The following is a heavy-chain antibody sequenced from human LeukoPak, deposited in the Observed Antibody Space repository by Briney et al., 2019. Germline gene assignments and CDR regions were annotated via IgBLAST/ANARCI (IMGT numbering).Heavy chain of an antibody. CDR1: GGTFSSYA. D-gene: IGHD2-15*01. J-gene: IGHJ4*02. Sequence: SVKVSCKASGGTFSSYAISWVRQAPGQGLEWMGGIIPIFGTANYAQKFQGRVTITADESTSTAYMELSSLRSGDTAVYYCARADGGSGSCYSYWGQGTLVTVSS. CDR2: IIPIFGTA. V-gene: IGHV1-69*13. CDR3: ARADGGSGSCYSY.